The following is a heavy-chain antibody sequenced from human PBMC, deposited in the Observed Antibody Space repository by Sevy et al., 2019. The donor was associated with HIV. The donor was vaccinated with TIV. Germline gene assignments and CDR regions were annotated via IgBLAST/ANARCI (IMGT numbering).Heavy chain of an antibody. CDR3: AKDADRSGYTNDAHFDY. CDR1: GITFSYYG. CDR2: ISYDGSDK. Sequence: GGSLRLSCAASGITFSYYGMHWVRQAPGKGLEWVAFISYDGSDKFYADSVKGRFTTSRDNSKNTLYLQMNNLRGEDTAVYFCAKDADRSGYTNDAHFDYWGQGTLVTVSS. J-gene: IGHJ4*02. V-gene: IGHV3-30*18. D-gene: IGHD3-22*01.